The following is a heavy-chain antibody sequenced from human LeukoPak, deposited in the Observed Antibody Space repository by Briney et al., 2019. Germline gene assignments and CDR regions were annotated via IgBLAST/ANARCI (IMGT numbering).Heavy chain of an antibody. CDR3: ARDKWFGELDYFDY. J-gene: IGHJ4*02. V-gene: IGHV1-2*02. CDR2: INPNSGGT. D-gene: IGHD3-10*01. CDR1: GYTFTGSY. Sequence: ASVKVSCKASGYTFTGSYMHWVRQAPGQRLEWMGWINPNSGGTNYAQKFQGRVTMTRDTSISTAYMELSRLRSDDTAVYYCARDKWFGELDYFDYWGQGTLDTVSS.